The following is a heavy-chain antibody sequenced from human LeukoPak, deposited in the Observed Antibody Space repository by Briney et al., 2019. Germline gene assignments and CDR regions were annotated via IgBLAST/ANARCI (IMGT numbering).Heavy chain of an antibody. CDR2: IYYSGST. CDR3: ARVSYFYDSSGYRQRYYFDY. CDR1: GCSISDYY. Sequence: SETLSLTCTVSGCSISDYYWSWIRQPPGTGLEWIGDIYYSGSTNYNPSLKSRFSISIDTSKNQFSLKMSYVTAADTAKYYCARVSYFYDSSGYRQRYYFDYWGQGTLVTVSS. V-gene: IGHV4-59*01. J-gene: IGHJ4*02. D-gene: IGHD3-22*01.